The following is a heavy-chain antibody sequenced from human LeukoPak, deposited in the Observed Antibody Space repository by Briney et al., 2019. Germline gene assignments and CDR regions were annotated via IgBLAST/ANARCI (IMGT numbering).Heavy chain of an antibody. J-gene: IGHJ4*02. Sequence: GGSLRLSCAASGFTFSGSAMHWVRQASGKGLEWVGRIRSKANSYATAYAASLKGRFTISRDDSKNTAHLQMNSLKTEDTAVYYCTRGSYYDSSGYYNWGQGTLVTVSS. V-gene: IGHV3-73*01. D-gene: IGHD3-22*01. CDR1: GFTFSGSA. CDR2: IRSKANSYAT. CDR3: TRGSYYDSSGYYN.